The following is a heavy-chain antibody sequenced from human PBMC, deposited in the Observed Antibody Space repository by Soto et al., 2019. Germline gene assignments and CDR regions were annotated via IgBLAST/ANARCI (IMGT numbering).Heavy chain of an antibody. CDR2: IWYDGSNK. J-gene: IGHJ4*02. CDR3: VRDSGWLFDS. V-gene: IGHV3-33*01. D-gene: IGHD6-19*01. Sequence: QVQLVESGGGVVQPGRSLRLSCAASGFTFSSYGMHWVRQAPGKGLEWVAVIWYDGSNKYYADSVKGRFTISRDDSKNTVFLQMNSPRAEDTAVYFCVRDSGWLFDSWGQGTLVTVSS. CDR1: GFTFSSYG.